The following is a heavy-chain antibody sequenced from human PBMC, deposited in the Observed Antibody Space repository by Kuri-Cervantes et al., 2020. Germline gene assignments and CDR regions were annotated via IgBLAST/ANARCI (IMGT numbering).Heavy chain of an antibody. CDR2: ISSDGSNT. J-gene: IGHJ4*02. CDR3: ARDQTVAGPSTFDY. CDR1: GFTFDDYA. V-gene: IGHV3-74*01. Sequence: GGSLRLSCAASGFTFDDYAMHWVRQVPGKGLVWVSRISSDGSNTIYADSVKGRFTISRDNARNTVYLQMNSLRAEDTAVYYCARDQTVAGPSTFDYCGQGTLVTVSS. D-gene: IGHD5/OR15-5a*01.